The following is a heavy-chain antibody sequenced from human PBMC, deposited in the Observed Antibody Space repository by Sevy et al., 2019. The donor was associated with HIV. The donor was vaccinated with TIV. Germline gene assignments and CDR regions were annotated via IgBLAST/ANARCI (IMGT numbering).Heavy chain of an antibody. V-gene: IGHV1-18*01. J-gene: IGHJ4*02. D-gene: IGHD3-22*01. CDR2: ISAYNGNT. CDR3: ARDWAPGYYYDATGVKTHYYFDY. CDR1: DYTFSTQG. Sequence: ASVKVSCKASDYTFSTQGFNWVRQAPGQGLEWMGWISAYNGNTKYTQKFQGRVTMTTDTSTSTAYMELRSLTSDDTAVYYCARDWAPGYYYDATGVKTHYYFDYWGQGTLVTVSS.